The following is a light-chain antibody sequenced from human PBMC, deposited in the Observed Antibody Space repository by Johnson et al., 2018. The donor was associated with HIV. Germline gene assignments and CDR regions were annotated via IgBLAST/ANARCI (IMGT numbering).Light chain of an antibody. V-gene: IGLV1-51*01. Sequence: QSVLTQPPSVSVAPGQKVTISCSGSSSNIGNNYVSWYQQLPGTAPKLLIYDNNKRPSGIPDRFSGSKSGTSATLGITGLQTGDEADYYCGTWDSSLSAYVFGTGHKVTVL. CDR1: SSNIGNNY. CDR3: GTWDSSLSAYV. J-gene: IGLJ1*01. CDR2: DNN.